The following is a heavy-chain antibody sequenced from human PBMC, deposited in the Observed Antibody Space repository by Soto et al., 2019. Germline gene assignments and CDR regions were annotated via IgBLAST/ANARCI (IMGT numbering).Heavy chain of an antibody. D-gene: IGHD3-3*01. CDR2: ISISWNT. CDR3: ARGREDFHAGSGPRWMWLAP. Sequence: QVQLQESGPGLLKPSETLSLTCTVSGGSISSGCGSWIRQPPGKGLAWLGYISISWNTDYCPSLKDRATITADTSRNQVSLKLRSVNTADTAVYFCARGREDFHAGSGPRWMWLAPWGQGTLVTVSS. V-gene: IGHV4-59*01. J-gene: IGHJ5*02. CDR1: GGSISSGC.